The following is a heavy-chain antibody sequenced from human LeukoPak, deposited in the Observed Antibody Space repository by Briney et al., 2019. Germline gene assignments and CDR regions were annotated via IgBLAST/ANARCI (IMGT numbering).Heavy chain of an antibody. Sequence: GGSLRLSCAAPGFTFSYYTMHWVRQAPGKGLEWVAVISYDGSNEYYADSVKGRFTISRDNSKNTLYLQMNSLRVEDTAVYYCARVLNYYDSSGYYFSYWGQGTLVTVSS. CDR1: GFTFSYYT. CDR3: ARVLNYYDSSGYYFSY. J-gene: IGHJ4*02. CDR2: ISYDGSNE. D-gene: IGHD3-22*01. V-gene: IGHV3-30-3*01.